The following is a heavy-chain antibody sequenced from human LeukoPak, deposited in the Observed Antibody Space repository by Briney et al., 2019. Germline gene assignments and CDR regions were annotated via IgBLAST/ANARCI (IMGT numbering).Heavy chain of an antibody. V-gene: IGHV1-2*02. Sequence: ASVKVSCNASGYSFTGYYLHWVRQAPGQGLEWMGWINPSNGGTNYAQKFQGRVTMTRDTSISTAYMELSRLRSDDTAVCYCARRTGKYSYGMDVWGQGTTVTVSS. J-gene: IGHJ6*02. CDR2: INPSNGGT. CDR1: GYSFTGYY. D-gene: IGHD1/OR15-1a*01. CDR3: ARRTGKYSYGMDV.